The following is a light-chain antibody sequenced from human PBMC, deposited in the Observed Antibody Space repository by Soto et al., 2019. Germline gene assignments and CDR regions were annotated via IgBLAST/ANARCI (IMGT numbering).Light chain of an antibody. CDR3: QQYNSYSRT. CDR1: QSISSW. J-gene: IGKJ1*01. Sequence: IHMTHSPSTLSASVLDRVTITFRASQSISSWLAWYQQKPGKAPKLLIYKASSLESGVPSRFSGSGSGTEFTLTISSLQPDDFATYYCQQYNSYSRTFGQGTKVDIK. CDR2: KAS. V-gene: IGKV1-5*03.